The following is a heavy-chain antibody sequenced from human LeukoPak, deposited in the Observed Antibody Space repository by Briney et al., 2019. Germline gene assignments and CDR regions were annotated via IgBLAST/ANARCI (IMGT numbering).Heavy chain of an antibody. V-gene: IGHV3-23*01. D-gene: IGHD6-19*01. Sequence: GGSLRLSCAASGFTFSSYAMSWVRQAPGKGLEWVSAISGSGGSTYYADSVKGRLTISRDNSKNTLYLQMNSLRAEDTAVYYCAKWSVAGPRYFDYWGQGTLVTVSS. CDR2: ISGSGGST. CDR3: AKWSVAGPRYFDY. CDR1: GFTFSSYA. J-gene: IGHJ4*02.